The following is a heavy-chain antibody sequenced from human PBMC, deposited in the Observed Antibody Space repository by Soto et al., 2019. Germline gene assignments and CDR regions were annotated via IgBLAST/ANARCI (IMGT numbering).Heavy chain of an antibody. CDR3: ARDIGKGAYFVY. Sequence: EVQLVESGGGLVQPGGSQRLSCAASGFTFSDHYMDWVRQAPGKGLEWVGRIRNKANSYTTDYAASVKGRFTISRDDSKDSLYPQMNSLKTEDTAIYYCARDIGKGAYFVYWGHGTLATVSS. CDR1: GFTFSDHY. J-gene: IGHJ4*01. D-gene: IGHD1-26*01. CDR2: IRNKANSYTT. V-gene: IGHV3-72*01.